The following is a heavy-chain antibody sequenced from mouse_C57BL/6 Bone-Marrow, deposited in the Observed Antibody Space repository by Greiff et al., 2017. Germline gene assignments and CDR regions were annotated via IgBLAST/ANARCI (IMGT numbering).Heavy chain of an antibody. J-gene: IGHJ3*01. CDR3: ARKRDYSNTWFAY. Sequence: QVQLQQPGAELVKPGASVKLSCKASGYTFTSYWMHWVKQRPGQGLEWIGMIHPNSGSTNYNEKFKSKATLTVDTSSSTAYMQLSSLTSEDSAVYYCARKRDYSNTWFAYWGQGTLVTVSA. CDR1: GYTFTSYW. V-gene: IGHV1-64*01. CDR2: IHPNSGST. D-gene: IGHD2-5*01.